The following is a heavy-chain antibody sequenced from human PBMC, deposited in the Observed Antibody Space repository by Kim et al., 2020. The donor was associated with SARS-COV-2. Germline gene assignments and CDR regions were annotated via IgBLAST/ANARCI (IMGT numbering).Heavy chain of an antibody. CDR2: ISGSSTI. D-gene: IGHD1-26*01. J-gene: IGHJ4*02. CDR1: GFTLSTYS. Sequence: GGSLRLSCAASGFTLSTYSMNWVRQAPGKGLEWISHISGSSTIFYADSVKGRFTISRDNAKNSLHLQMNSLRDEDTAVYYCARGGKSGSIGGTWWGQGTL. V-gene: IGHV3-48*02. CDR3: ARGGKSGSIGGTW.